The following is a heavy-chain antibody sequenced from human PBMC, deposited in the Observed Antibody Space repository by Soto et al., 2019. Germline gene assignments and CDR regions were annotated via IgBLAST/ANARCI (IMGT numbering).Heavy chain of an antibody. CDR3: TTGSTGRDY. J-gene: IGHJ4*02. CDR2: VKSKTDGGTT. D-gene: IGHD3-10*01. CDR1: GFTFTSAL. V-gene: IGHV3-15*01. Sequence: EVQLVESGGGLVKPGGSLRLSGAASGFTFTSALMTWVRQAPGKGLEWVGRVKSKTDGGTTDYAAPVKGRFTISRDDSEKTLYLQMNSLKTEDTAVYYCTTGSTGRDYWGQGTLVTVSS.